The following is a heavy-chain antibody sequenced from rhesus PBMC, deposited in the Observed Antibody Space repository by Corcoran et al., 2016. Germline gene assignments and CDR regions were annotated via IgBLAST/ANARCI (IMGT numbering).Heavy chain of an antibody. V-gene: IGHV3S5*01. Sequence: EVQLVETGGGLVQPGGARKPACGASGFTLSPSGWRWGRQAPGKGLDWVSAIHSAGRDTYYSDSMRGRFTISRDNSKNTVSLQMNSLRNEDTAVYYCAKESCIGGVCYEGDWGQGVLVTVSS. CDR2: IHSAGRDT. J-gene: IGHJ4*01. D-gene: IGHD2-39*02. CDR3: AKESCIGGVCYEGD. CDR1: GFTLSPSG.